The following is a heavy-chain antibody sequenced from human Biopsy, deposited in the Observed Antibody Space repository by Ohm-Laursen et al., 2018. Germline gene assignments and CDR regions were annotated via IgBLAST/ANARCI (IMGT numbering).Heavy chain of an antibody. Sequence: ASVKVSCKASDYTFYSYGITWVRRAPGQGLEWMGWITTDEKNSAPKFQGRVTMTTDMSTSTAYMELRGLKSDDTAVYYCARVFGGAYYSYAFDVWGQGTLVIVSS. CDR1: DYTFYSYG. D-gene: IGHD1-26*01. CDR3: ARVFGGAYYSYAFDV. J-gene: IGHJ3*01. CDR2: ITTDEK. V-gene: IGHV1-18*04.